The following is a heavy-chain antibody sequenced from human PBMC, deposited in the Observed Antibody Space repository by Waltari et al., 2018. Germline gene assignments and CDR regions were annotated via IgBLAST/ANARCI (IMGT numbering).Heavy chain of an antibody. J-gene: IGHJ3*02. CDR1: GYSISSGYY. Sequence: QVQLQESGPGLVKPSETLSLTCAVSGYSISSGYYWGWIRQPPGKGLEWIGSIYHSGSTYYNPSLKSRVTISVDTSKNQFSLKLSSVTAADTAVYYCARTKDHLGSHAFDIWGQGTMVTVSS. CDR3: ARTKDHLGSHAFDI. V-gene: IGHV4-38-2*01. CDR2: IYHSGST. D-gene: IGHD7-27*01.